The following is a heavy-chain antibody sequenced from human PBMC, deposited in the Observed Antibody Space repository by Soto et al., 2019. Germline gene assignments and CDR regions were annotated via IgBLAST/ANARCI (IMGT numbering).Heavy chain of an antibody. V-gene: IGHV3-23*01. D-gene: IGHD3-10*01. J-gene: IGHJ5*02. CDR2: ISGSGGST. CDR1: GFTFSKYD. Sequence: GGSLRLSCVASGFTFSKYDMSWVRQAPGKGLEWVSTISGSGGSTNYADSVKGRFTISRDNSKNTLHLQMSSLRAEDMAVYYCAKKGTLVRGVPDWFDPWGQGTLVTVSS. CDR3: AKKGTLVRGVPDWFDP.